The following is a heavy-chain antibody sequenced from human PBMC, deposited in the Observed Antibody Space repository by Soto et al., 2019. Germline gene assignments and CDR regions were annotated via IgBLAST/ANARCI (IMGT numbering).Heavy chain of an antibody. J-gene: IGHJ4*02. CDR1: VFTVSNNY. V-gene: IGHV3-53*01. D-gene: IGHD6-19*01. CDR3: TREDSIIIPAVADF. Sequence: GSLRLSCAVSVFTVSNNYMSWVRQAPGKGLEGVSVIYSGGYTAYGDSVKGRFTISRDNSKNTLYLQMDNLRAEDTAVYYCTREDSIIIPAVADFWGQGTLVTVSS. CDR2: IYSGGYT.